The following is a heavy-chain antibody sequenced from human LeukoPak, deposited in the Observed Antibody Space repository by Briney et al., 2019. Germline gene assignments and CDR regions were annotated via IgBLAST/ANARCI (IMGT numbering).Heavy chain of an antibody. CDR3: AKDYSSSWYYFDY. Sequence: GGSLRLSCAASGFTFSNFGMHWVRQAPGKGLQWVAFIRYDGTNKYYADSVKGRFSISRDTSKSTLSLQMISLRAEDTAIYYCAKDYSSSWYYFDYWGQGTLVTVSS. J-gene: IGHJ4*02. CDR2: IRYDGTNK. CDR1: GFTFSNFG. V-gene: IGHV3-30*02. D-gene: IGHD6-13*01.